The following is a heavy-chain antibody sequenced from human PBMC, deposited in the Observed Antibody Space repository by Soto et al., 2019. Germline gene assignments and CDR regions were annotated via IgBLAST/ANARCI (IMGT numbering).Heavy chain of an antibody. D-gene: IGHD3-9*01. CDR2: IYYSGST. CDR3: ARTVPLYYDILTGYQPFDP. Sequence: PSETLSLTCTVSGCSISSYYWSWIRQPPGKGLEWIGYIYYSGSTNYNPSLKSRVTISVDTSKNQFSLKLSSVTAADTAVYYCARTVPLYYDILTGYQPFDPWGQGTLVTVSS. CDR1: GCSISSYY. J-gene: IGHJ5*02. V-gene: IGHV4-59*01.